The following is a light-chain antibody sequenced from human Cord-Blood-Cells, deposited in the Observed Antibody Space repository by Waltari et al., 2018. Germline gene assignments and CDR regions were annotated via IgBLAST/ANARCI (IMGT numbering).Light chain of an antibody. Sequence: QSALTQPASVSGSPGQSITISCTGTSSDVGGYNYVSWYQQHPGKAPKLMIYDVSKRPSGVSNRFFGSTSGNTASLTISGLQAEDEADYYCSSYTSSSTSYVFGTGTKVTVL. CDR3: SSYTSSSTSYV. CDR1: SSDVGGYNY. V-gene: IGLV2-14*01. J-gene: IGLJ1*01. CDR2: DVS.